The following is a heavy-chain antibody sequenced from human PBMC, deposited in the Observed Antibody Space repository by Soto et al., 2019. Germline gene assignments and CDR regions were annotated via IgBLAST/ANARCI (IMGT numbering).Heavy chain of an antibody. CDR1: GGSISSGGYY. J-gene: IGHJ3*02. Sequence: QVQLQESGPGLVKPSQTLSLTCTVSGGSISSGGYYWSWIRQHPGKGLEWIGYIYYSGSTYYNPSLKSRVIISVDTSKNQFSLKLSSVTAADTAVYYCARGDIVVVVAASDAFDIWGQGTMVTVSS. CDR2: IYYSGST. V-gene: IGHV4-31*03. D-gene: IGHD2-15*01. CDR3: ARGDIVVVVAASDAFDI.